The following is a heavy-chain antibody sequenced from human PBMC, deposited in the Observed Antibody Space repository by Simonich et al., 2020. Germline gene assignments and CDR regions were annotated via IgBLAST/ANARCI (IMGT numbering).Heavy chain of an antibody. D-gene: IGHD5-12*01. Sequence: QVQLVQSGAEVKKPGASVKVSCKASGYTFTGYYMHWVRQAPGQGLEWMGWINPNSGGTNYAQKLQGRVTMTRDTSISTAYMELSRLRSDDTAVYYCASSKLATIDYWGQGTLVTVSS. J-gene: IGHJ4*02. CDR2: INPNSGGT. V-gene: IGHV1-2*02. CDR3: ASSKLATIDY. CDR1: GYTFTGYY.